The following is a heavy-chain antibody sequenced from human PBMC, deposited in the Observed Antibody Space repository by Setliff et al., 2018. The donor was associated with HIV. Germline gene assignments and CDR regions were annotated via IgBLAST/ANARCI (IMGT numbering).Heavy chain of an antibody. J-gene: IGHJ3*02. Sequence: GASVKVSCKTSGYTFTAYYIHWVRQAPGQGLEWMGWINSNNGGTKYAQNFQGRVTMTRDTSITTAYMELSSLISDDTAVYYCARETLRWKSRAFDIWGQGTMVTVSS. V-gene: IGHV1-2*02. CDR1: GYTFTAYY. D-gene: IGHD4-17*01. CDR2: INSNNGGT. CDR3: ARETLRWKSRAFDI.